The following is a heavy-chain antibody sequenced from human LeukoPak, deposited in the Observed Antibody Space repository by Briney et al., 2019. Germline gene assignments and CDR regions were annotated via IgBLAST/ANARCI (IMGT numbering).Heavy chain of an antibody. Sequence: ASVKVSCKVSGYTFTSYGISWVRQAPGQGLEWMGWISAYNGNTNYAQKLQGRVTMTTDTSTSTAYMELRSLRSDDTAVYYCARGGHYDSSGYPLDYWGQGTLVTVSS. CDR3: ARGGHYDSSGYPLDY. D-gene: IGHD3-22*01. J-gene: IGHJ4*02. V-gene: IGHV1-18*01. CDR2: ISAYNGNT. CDR1: GYTFTSYG.